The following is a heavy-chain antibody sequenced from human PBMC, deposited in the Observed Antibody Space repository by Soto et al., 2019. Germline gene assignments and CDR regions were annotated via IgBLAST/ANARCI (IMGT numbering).Heavy chain of an antibody. V-gene: IGHV4-30-4*01. CDR3: AREGGESSDGLYYFDS. Sequence: TLSLTCTVSGGSTSSDNYWSCIRQPPGKGLEWIGHIYYSGNTDYNPSLKSRLAISIDTSKNQFSLKLSSVTAADTAVYFCAREGGESSDGLYYFDSWGQGSLVTVSS. D-gene: IGHD3-16*01. J-gene: IGHJ4*02. CDR2: IYYSGNT. CDR1: GGSTSSDNY.